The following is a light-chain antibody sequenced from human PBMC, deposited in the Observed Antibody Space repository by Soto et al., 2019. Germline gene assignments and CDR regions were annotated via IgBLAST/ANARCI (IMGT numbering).Light chain of an antibody. J-gene: IGKJ5*01. V-gene: IGKV3-11*01. CDR2: DAS. CDR1: RSVSSY. Sequence: EIVLTQAPATLSMSPGERATLSCRASRSVSSYLAWYQQKPGQAPRLLIYDASNRATGIPARFSGSGSGTDFTLTISSLEPEDFAVYYCQQRSNWQGITFGQGTRLEIK. CDR3: QQRSNWQGIT.